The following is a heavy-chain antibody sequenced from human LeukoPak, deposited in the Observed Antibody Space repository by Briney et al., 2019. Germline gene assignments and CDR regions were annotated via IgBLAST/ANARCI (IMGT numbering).Heavy chain of an antibody. CDR3: ARDYRPFSSPQKRYYYGMDV. CDR1: GDSVSSNSAA. Sequence: SQTLSLTCAISGDSVSSNSAAWNWIRQSPSRGLEWLGRTYYRSKWYNDYAVSVKSRITINPDTSKNQFSLQLSSVTPEDTAVYYCARDYRPFSSPQKRYYYGMDVWGKGTTVTVSS. CDR2: TYYRSKWYN. J-gene: IGHJ6*04. V-gene: IGHV6-1*01. D-gene: IGHD6-13*01.